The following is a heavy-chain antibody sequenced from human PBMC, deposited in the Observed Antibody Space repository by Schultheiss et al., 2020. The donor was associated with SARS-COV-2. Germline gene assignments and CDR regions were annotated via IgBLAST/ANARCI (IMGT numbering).Heavy chain of an antibody. Sequence: GESLKISCAVSGFTFSSYAMSWVRQAPGKGLEWVSGKYVDSVKGRFTISRDNSKNTVYLQMNSLRDEDTAVYWCAKDSEGNSGYDLGYPDYWGQGTLVTVSS. J-gene: IGHJ4*02. V-gene: IGHV3-NL1*01. D-gene: IGHD5-12*01. CDR1: GFTFSSYA. CDR3: AKDSEGNSGYDLGYPDY.